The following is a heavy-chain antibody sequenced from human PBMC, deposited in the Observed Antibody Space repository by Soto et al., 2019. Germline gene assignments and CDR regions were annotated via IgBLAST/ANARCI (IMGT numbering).Heavy chain of an antibody. CDR1: GGSISSGDYY. Sequence: QVQLQESGPGLVKPSQTLSLTCTVSGGSISSGDYYWSWIRQPPGKGLEWIGYIYYSGSTYYNPSLKSRVTISVDTSKNQFSLKLSSVTAADTAVYYCARVPGIAVAGTSIFPITYFDYWGQGTLVTVSS. V-gene: IGHV4-30-4*01. CDR2: IYYSGST. J-gene: IGHJ4*02. D-gene: IGHD6-19*01. CDR3: ARVPGIAVAGTSIFPITYFDY.